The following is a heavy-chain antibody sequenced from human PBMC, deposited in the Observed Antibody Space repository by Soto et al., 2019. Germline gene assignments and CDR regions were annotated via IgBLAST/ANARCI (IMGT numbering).Heavy chain of an antibody. D-gene: IGHD5-18*01. CDR3: AVKEGIQLWLPDYFDY. V-gene: IGHV3-23*01. J-gene: IGHJ4*02. CDR1: GFTFSSYA. CDR2: ISGSGGST. Sequence: GGSLRLSCAASGFTFSSYAMSWVRQAPGKGLEWVSAISGSGGSTYYADSVRGRFTISRDNSKNTLYLQMNSLRAEDTAVYYCAVKEGIQLWLPDYFDYWGQGTLVNVSS.